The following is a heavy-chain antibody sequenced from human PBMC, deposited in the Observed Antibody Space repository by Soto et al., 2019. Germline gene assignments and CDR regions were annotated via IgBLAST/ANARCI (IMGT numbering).Heavy chain of an antibody. V-gene: IGHV3-30*18. CDR1: GFTFSSYG. CDR2: ISYDGSNK. J-gene: IGHJ3*02. CDR3: AKEKDYYDSSPTWGAFDI. Sequence: PGGSLRLSCAASGFTFSSYGMHWVRQAPGKGLEWVAVISYDGSNKYYADSVKGRFTISRDNSKNTLYLQMNSLRAEDTAVYYCAKEKDYYDSSPTWGAFDIWGQGTMVTVS. D-gene: IGHD3-22*01.